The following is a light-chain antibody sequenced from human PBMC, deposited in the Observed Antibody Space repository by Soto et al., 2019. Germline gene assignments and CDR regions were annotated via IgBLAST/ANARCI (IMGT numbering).Light chain of an antibody. CDR1: QSVRTY. CDR2: DAS. V-gene: IGKV3-11*01. Sequence: EIVLTQSPATLSLSPGERATLSCRASQSVRTYLAWYQQTPGQAPRLLIYDASNRTTGIPARFSGSGSGTDFTLTISSLEPEDCAVYYCQQRSNWPLTFGGGTKVEI. J-gene: IGKJ4*01. CDR3: QQRSNWPLT.